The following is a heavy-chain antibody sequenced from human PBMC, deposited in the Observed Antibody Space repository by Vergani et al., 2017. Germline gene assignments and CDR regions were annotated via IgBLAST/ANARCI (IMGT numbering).Heavy chain of an antibody. J-gene: IGHJ4*02. Sequence: EVQLVESGGGLVQPGGSLRLSCAASGFTFSSYWMHWVRQAPGKGLVWVSRITSDGSSTSYADSVKGRFTISRDNAKNTLYLQMNSLRAEDTAVYYCASLAPTVAATQGLCEWGQGTLVTVSS. V-gene: IGHV3-74*01. CDR1: GFTFSSYW. D-gene: IGHD2-15*01. CDR3: ASLAPTVAATQGLCE. CDR2: ITSDGSST.